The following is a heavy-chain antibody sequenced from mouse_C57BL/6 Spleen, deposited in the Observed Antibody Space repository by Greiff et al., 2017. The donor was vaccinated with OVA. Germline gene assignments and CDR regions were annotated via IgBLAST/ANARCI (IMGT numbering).Heavy chain of an antibody. J-gene: IGHJ2*01. D-gene: IGHD4-1*01. CDR1: GYTFTSYW. CDR2: IHPSNGGT. Sequence: QVQLQQPGTELVKPGASVKLSCKASGYTFTSYWMHWVKQRPGQGLEWIGNIHPSNGGTNYNEKFKSKATLTVDKSSSTAYMQLSSLTSEDSAVYDGAREGGLGRAYCGYWGKGPTLTVSS. V-gene: IGHV1-53*01. CDR3: AREGGLGRAYCGY.